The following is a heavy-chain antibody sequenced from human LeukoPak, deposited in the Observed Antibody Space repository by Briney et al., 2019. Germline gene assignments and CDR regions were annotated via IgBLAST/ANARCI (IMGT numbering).Heavy chain of an antibody. J-gene: IGHJ4*02. D-gene: IGHD3-9*01. CDR2: VNWNGGST. CDR3: ARATLNYDILTGYYLEGRYYFDY. Sequence: RSGGSLRLSCAASGFTFDDYGMSWVRHAPGRGLEWVSGVNWNGGSTGFAESVKGRFTISRDNAKNSLYLQMNSLRAEDTAVYYCARATLNYDILTGYYLEGRYYFDYWGQGTLVTVSS. V-gene: IGHV3-20*04. CDR1: GFTFDDYG.